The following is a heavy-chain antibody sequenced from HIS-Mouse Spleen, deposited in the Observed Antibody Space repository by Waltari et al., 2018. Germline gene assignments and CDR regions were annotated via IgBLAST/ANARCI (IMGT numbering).Heavy chain of an antibody. CDR3: ARATKLGMGAFDI. D-gene: IGHD7-27*01. Sequence: EVQLVESGGGLVKPGGSLRLSCAASGFTFSIYSRNWVRQAPGKGLGWVSSISSSSSYIYYADSVKGRFTISRDNAKNSLYLQMNSLRAEDTAVYYCARATKLGMGAFDIWGQGTMVTVSS. J-gene: IGHJ3*02. CDR2: ISSSSSYI. V-gene: IGHV3-21*01. CDR1: GFTFSIYS.